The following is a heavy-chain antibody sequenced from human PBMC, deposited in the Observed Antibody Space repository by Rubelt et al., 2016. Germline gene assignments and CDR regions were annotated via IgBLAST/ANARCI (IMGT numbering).Heavy chain of an antibody. CDR3: SRHTSGSYYFFDY. J-gene: IGHJ4*02. CDR1: GITFTNAW. D-gene: IGHD1-26*01. Sequence: SRGGLVQPGGSLRLSCAASGITFTNAWMSWVRQAPGKGLEWVGRIKSTTDGGTTDYAAPGKGRFTISRDDSKKTLYLQMNSLKTEDTAVYYCSRHTSGSYYFFDYWGQGTLVTVSS. CDR2: IKSTTDGGTT. V-gene: IGHV3-15*01.